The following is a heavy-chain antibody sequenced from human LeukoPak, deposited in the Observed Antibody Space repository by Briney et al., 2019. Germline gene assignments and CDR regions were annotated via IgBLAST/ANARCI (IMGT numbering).Heavy chain of an antibody. CDR3: ATTDPLDSSAYRPIDH. V-gene: IGHV3-30*03. CDR2: ISYDGSNK. J-gene: IGHJ4*02. Sequence: GGSLRLSCAASGFTFSSYGMHWARQAPGKGLEWVAVISYDGSNKYYADSVKGRFTISRDNAKNSLYLQMNSLRAEDTAVYYCATTDPLDSSAYRPIDHWGQGTLVTVSS. CDR1: GFTFSSYG. D-gene: IGHD3-22*01.